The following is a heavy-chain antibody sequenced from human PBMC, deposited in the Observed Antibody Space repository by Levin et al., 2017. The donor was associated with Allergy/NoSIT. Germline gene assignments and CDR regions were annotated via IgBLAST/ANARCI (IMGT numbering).Heavy chain of an antibody. CDR1: GGSISSSRYY. CDR2: IYYSGST. D-gene: IGHD1-26*01. V-gene: IGHV4-39*01. CDR3: ARHVLEPPWDYGMDV. Sequence: PSETLSLTCTVSGGSISSSRYYWGWIRQPPGKGLEWIASIYYSGSTYYNPSLKSRVTISVDTSKNQFSLKLRSVTAADTVVYYCARHVLEPPWDYGMDVWGQGTTVTVSS. J-gene: IGHJ6*02.